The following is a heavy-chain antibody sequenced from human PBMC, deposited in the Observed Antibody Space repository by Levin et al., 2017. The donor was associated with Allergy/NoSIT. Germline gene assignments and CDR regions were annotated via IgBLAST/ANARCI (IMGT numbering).Heavy chain of an antibody. J-gene: IGHJ4*02. CDR2: IRSKANSYAT. D-gene: IGHD3-10*01. CDR3: TRTGGNYGSGKDDFDY. CDR1: GFTFSGSA. Sequence: GGSLRLSCAASGFTFSGSAMHWVRQASGKGLEWVGRIRSKANSYATAYAASVKGRFTISRDDSKNTAYLQMNSLKTEDTAVYYCTRTGGNYGSGKDDFDYWGQGTLVTVSS. V-gene: IGHV3-73*01.